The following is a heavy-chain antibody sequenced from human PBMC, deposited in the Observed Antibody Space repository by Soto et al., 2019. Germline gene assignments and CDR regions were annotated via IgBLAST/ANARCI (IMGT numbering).Heavy chain of an antibody. V-gene: IGHV3-21*01. CDR1: GFNFNSYT. D-gene: IGHD2-15*01. CDR2: ISSSGYI. Sequence: GGSLRLSCAASGFNFNSYTINWVRQAPGKRLEWLSSISSSGYIFSTDSVRGRFTISRDNAKNSVYLQINSLRAEDTAVYFCAGDGSGGSGNPGRKVGGQGPTVTVSS. CDR3: AGDGSGGSGNPGRKV. J-gene: IGHJ6*02.